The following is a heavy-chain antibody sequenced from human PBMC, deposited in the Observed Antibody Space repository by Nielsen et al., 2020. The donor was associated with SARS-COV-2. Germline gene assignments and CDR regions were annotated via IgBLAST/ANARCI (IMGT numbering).Heavy chain of an antibody. CDR1: GFTFDDYA. V-gene: IGHV3-9*01. D-gene: IGHD6-13*01. J-gene: IGHJ4*02. CDR3: AKLSSSWYGNDY. Sequence: GGSPRLSCAASGFTFDDYAMHWVRQAPGKGLEWVSGISWNSGSIGYADSVKGRFTISRDNAKNSLYLQMNSLRAEDTALYYCAKLSSSWYGNDYWGQGTLVTVSS. CDR2: ISWNSGSI.